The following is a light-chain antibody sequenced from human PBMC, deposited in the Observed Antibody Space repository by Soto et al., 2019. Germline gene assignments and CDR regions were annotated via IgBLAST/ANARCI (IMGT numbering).Light chain of an antibody. J-gene: IGKJ4*01. Sequence: EIVMTQSPATLSVSPGERATLSCRASQSVSNNFAWYQQKPGQAPRLLIYGASSRATGVPARFSGSGSGTEFTLTISSLQSEDFAVYYCQQYDNWRVTFGGGTKVEIK. CDR3: QQYDNWRVT. V-gene: IGKV3-15*01. CDR1: QSVSNN. CDR2: GAS.